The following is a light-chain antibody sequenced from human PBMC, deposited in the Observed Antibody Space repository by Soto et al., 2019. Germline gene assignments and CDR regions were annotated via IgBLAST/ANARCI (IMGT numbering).Light chain of an antibody. V-gene: IGLV1-44*01. CDR1: SSNIRSDT. CDR2: IND. J-gene: IGLJ3*02. Sequence: QSVLTQPPSASGTPGQRVTISCSGSSSNIRSDTVHWYQQLPGTAPKLLIYINDQRPSGVPDRFSGSKSGNTASLTISGLQAEDEADYYCCSYAGSSTWVFGGGTKLTVL. CDR3: CSYAGSSTWV.